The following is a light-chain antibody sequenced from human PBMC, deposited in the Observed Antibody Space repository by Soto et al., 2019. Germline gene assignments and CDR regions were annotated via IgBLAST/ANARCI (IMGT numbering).Light chain of an antibody. CDR3: SSYAASNNYI. Sequence: QSVLTQPPPPSGSPGPSVSLSCTGTNRDAGGYKYVSLYQPHPGKAPKLMIYEVSKRPSGVPDRFSGSKSGNTASLTVSGLQAEDEADYYCSSYAASNNYIFGTGTKVTAL. CDR2: EVS. J-gene: IGLJ1*01. CDR1: NRDAGGYKY. V-gene: IGLV2-8*01.